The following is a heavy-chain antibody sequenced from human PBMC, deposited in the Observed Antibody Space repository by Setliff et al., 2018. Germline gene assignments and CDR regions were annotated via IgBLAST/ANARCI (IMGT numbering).Heavy chain of an antibody. CDR1: GDSMSGAS. CDR3: AKGGTYRYFDY. V-gene: IGHV4-59*01. D-gene: IGHD2-15*01. J-gene: IGHJ4*02. Sequence: SETLSLTCTVSGDSMSGASIWSWIRQPPGKGLEFMGYVCPSGATKYDPSLKSRLTISVDTSKNQFSLKLTSVTAADTAVYFCAKGGTYRYFDYWGQGTLVTVSS. CDR2: VCPSGAT.